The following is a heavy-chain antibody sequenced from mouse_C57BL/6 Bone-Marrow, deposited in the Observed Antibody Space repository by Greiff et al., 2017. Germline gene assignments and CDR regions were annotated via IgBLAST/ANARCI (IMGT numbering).Heavy chain of an antibody. CDR3: ARCDGPWFAY. J-gene: IGHJ3*01. CDR1: GYTFTSYG. Sequence: QVRLKESGAELARPGASVKLSCKASGYTFTSYGISWVKQRTGQGLEWIGEIYPRSGNTYYNEKFKGKATLTADKSSSTAYMELRSLTSEDSAVYFCARCDGPWFAYWGQGTLVTVSA. D-gene: IGHD2-3*01. CDR2: IYPRSGNT. V-gene: IGHV1-81*01.